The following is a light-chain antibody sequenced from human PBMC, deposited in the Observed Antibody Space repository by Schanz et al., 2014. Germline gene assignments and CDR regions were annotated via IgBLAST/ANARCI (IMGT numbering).Light chain of an antibody. Sequence: QSALTQPRSVSGSPGQSVTISCAGTTSDVGGYNYVSWYQHHPGKVPKLIIYDVSKRPSGVPDRFSGSKSGNTASLTVSGLQAEDEAVYYCSSYADSNNLVFGGGTKLTVL. CDR2: DVS. CDR1: TSDVGGYNY. V-gene: IGLV2-11*01. J-gene: IGLJ2*01. CDR3: SSYADSNNLV.